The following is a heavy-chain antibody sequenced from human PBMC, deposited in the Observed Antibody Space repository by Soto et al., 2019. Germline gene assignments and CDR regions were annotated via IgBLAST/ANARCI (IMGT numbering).Heavy chain of an antibody. Sequence: SLRLSCAASGFTVSSNYMSWVRQAPGKGLEWVSVIYSGGSTYYADSVKGRFTISRDNSKNTLYLQMNSLRAEDTAVYYCAKEGYIVVVPAAIYFDYWGQGTLVTVSS. CDR3: AKEGYIVVVPAAIYFDY. V-gene: IGHV3-66*01. CDR1: GFTVSSNY. J-gene: IGHJ4*02. CDR2: IYSGGST. D-gene: IGHD2-2*01.